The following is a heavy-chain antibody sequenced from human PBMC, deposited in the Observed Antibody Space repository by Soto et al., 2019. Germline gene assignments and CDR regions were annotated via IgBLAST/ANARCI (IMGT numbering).Heavy chain of an antibody. V-gene: IGHV3-23*01. D-gene: IGHD5-12*01. CDR3: AKDPVGYSGYDYYFDY. J-gene: IGHJ4*02. CDR2: ISGSGGST. Sequence: GGSLRLSCAASGFTFSSYAMSWVRQAPGKGLEWVSAISGSGGSTYYADSVKGRFTISRDNSKNTLYLQMNSLRAEDTAVYYCAKDPVGYSGYDYYFDYWGQGTLVTVSS. CDR1: GFTFSSYA.